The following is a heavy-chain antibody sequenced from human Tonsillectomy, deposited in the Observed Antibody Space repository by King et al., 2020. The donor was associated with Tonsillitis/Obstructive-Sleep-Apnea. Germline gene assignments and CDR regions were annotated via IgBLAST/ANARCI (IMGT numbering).Heavy chain of an antibody. V-gene: IGHV3-11*01. Sequence: VQLVESGGGLVKPGGSLRLSCAASGFTFSDYYMSWLRQAPGKGLEWLSYISSSGSTIYYTDSVKGRFTISRDNAKNSLYLQMNSLRAEDTAVYYCARDRYGSRYDAFDIWGQGTMVTVSS. D-gene: IGHD6-13*01. J-gene: IGHJ3*02. CDR1: GFTFSDYY. CDR3: ARDRYGSRYDAFDI. CDR2: ISSSGSTI.